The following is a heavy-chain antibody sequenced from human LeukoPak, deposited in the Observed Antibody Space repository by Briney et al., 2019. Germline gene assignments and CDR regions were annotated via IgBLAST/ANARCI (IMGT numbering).Heavy chain of an antibody. J-gene: IGHJ4*02. CDR1: GFTFSSYA. CDR2: ISGSGGST. V-gene: IGHV3-23*01. Sequence: GGSLRLSCAASGFTFSSYAMSWVRQAPGKGLEWVSAISGSGGSTYYADSVKGRFTISRDNAKNSLYLQMNSLRAEDTAVYYCAREGHSSLYYFDYWGQGTLVTVSS. D-gene: IGHD6-13*01. CDR3: AREGHSSLYYFDY.